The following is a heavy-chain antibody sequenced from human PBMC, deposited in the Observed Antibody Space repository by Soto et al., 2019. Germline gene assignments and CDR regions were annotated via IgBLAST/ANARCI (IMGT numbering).Heavy chain of an antibody. Sequence: SETLSLTCTVSGGSISSSSYYWGWIRQPPGKGLEWIGSIYYSGSTYYNPSLKSRVTISVDTSKNQFSLKLSSVTAADTAVYYCARQHYDFWSGSRVENWFDPSGQGPLVTVSS. J-gene: IGHJ5*02. V-gene: IGHV4-39*01. CDR2: IYYSGST. CDR1: GGSISSSSYY. CDR3: ARQHYDFWSGSRVENWFDP. D-gene: IGHD3-3*01.